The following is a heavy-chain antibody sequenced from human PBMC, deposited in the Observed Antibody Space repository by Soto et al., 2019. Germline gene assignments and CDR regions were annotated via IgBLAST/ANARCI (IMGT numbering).Heavy chain of an antibody. J-gene: IGHJ3*02. CDR2: IITIFGTA. Sequence: QVQLVQSGAEVKKPGSSVKVSCKASGGTFSSYAISWVRQAPGQGLEWMGGIITIFGTANYAQKFQGRGTITAEESTSTAYMELSSLRSEDTAVYYCATDKWDVVRGAFDIWGQGTMVTVSS. V-gene: IGHV1-69*01. CDR1: GGTFSSYA. CDR3: ATDKWDVVRGAFDI. D-gene: IGHD3-10*01.